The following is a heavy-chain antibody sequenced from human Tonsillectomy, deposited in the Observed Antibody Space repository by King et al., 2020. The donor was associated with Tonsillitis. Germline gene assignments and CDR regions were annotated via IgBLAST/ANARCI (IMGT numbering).Heavy chain of an antibody. J-gene: IGHJ4*02. D-gene: IGHD3-22*01. CDR1: GYTFTSYY. CDR3: ARDPYYYDSSGYYAKYYFDY. Sequence: QLVQSGAEVKKPGASVKVSCKASGYTFTSYYMHWVRQAPGQGLEWMGIINPSGGSTSYAQKFQGRVTMTRDTSTSTVFMELCSLRYEDTAMYYCARDPYYYDSSGYYAKYYFDYWGQGTLVTVSS. V-gene: IGHV1-46*01. CDR2: INPSGGST.